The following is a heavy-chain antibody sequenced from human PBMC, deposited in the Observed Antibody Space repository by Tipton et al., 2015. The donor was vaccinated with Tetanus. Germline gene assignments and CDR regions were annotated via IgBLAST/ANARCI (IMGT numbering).Heavy chain of an antibody. V-gene: IGHV3-7*03. J-gene: IGHJ4*02. CDR3: AKLKSRGDSSAIEH. CDR2: MNQDGSEI. Sequence: QLVQSGGGLVQPGGSLRLSCAASGFTFSNSWMTWVRQAPGKWLEWVANMNQDGSEIYYVDSVKGRFTISRDNAKRSLYLQMNSLRAEDTATYYCAKLKSRGDSSAIEHWGQGTLVTVSS. D-gene: IGHD2-21*02. CDR1: GFTFSNSW.